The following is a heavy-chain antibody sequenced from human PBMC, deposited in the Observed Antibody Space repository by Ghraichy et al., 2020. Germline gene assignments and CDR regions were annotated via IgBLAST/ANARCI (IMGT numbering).Heavy chain of an antibody. D-gene: IGHD6-25*01. CDR3: VRGSGWGSNWYFDL. CDR1: EFTFRSYW. CDR2: IKEDESEK. Sequence: GGSLRLSCEASEFTFRSYWMIWIRQAPGKGLEWVATIKEDESEKYYVDSVKGRFTISRDNAKNSLYLQMNSLRAEDTGLYYCVRGSGWGSNWYFDLWGRGTRVTV. V-gene: IGHV3-7*03. J-gene: IGHJ2*01.